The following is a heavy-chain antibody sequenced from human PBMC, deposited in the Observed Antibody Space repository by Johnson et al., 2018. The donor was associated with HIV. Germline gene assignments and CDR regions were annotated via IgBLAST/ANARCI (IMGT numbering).Heavy chain of an antibody. J-gene: IGHJ3*02. CDR1: GLTVSSNY. D-gene: IGHD5-24*01. Sequence: VQLVESGGGLVQPGGSMRLACAASGLTVSSNYMSWVRQAPGKGLEWVSVFFSGGTTYYADSVNGRFTISRDNSKNTLFLKMNSLRADDTALYYCARACRDGYTCDAFDIWGQGTMVTVSS. CDR2: FFSGGTT. V-gene: IGHV3-66*01. CDR3: ARACRDGYTCDAFDI.